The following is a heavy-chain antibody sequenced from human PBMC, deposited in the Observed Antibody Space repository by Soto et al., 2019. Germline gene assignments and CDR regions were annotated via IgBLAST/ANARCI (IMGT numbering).Heavy chain of an antibody. V-gene: IGHV4-59*01. J-gene: IGHJ6*02. CDR3: ARVSSGSSWYYYYYGMDV. D-gene: IGHD6-13*01. Sequence: NPSETLSLTCTVSGGSISSYYWSWIRQPPGKGLEWIGYIYYSGSTNYNPSLKSRVTISVDTSKNQFSLELSSVTAADTAVYYCARVSSGSSWYYYYYGMDVWGQGTTVTVSS. CDR2: IYYSGST. CDR1: GGSISSYY.